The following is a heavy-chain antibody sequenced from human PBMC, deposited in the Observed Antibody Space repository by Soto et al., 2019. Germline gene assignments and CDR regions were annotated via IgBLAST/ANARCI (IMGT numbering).Heavy chain of an antibody. CDR3: GRAANEYNGYAAPTIDS. CDR1: GGTFSSYT. D-gene: IGHD5-12*01. CDR2: IIPILGIA. V-gene: IGHV1-69*02. J-gene: IGHJ4*02. Sequence: SLKVSCKASGGTFSSYTISWVRQAPGQGLEWMGRIIPILGIANYAQKFQGRVTITADKSTSTAYMELSSLRSEDTAVYYCGRAANEYNGYAAPTIDSWGQGTLVTVSS.